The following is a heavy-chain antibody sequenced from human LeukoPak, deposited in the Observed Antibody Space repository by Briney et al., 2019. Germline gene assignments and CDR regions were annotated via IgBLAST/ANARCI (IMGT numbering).Heavy chain of an antibody. CDR3: ARGGETYYYGSGSPLFDY. D-gene: IGHD3-10*01. CDR2: INPSGGST. V-gene: IGHV1-46*01. J-gene: IGHJ4*02. CDR1: GYTFTSYY. Sequence: ASVKVSCKASGYTFTSYYMHWVRQAPGQGLEWMGIINPSGGSTSYAQKFQGRVTITADESTSTAYMELSSLRSEDTAVYYCARGGETYYYGSGSPLFDYWGQGTLVTVSS.